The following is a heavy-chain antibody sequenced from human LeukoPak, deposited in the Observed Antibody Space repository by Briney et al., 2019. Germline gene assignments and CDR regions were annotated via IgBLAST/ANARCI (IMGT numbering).Heavy chain of an antibody. Sequence: GGSLRLSCAASGFTFVDYAMHWVRQAPGKGLEWVSGINWNGDRIDYAESVRGRFTISRDNAKNSLYLEMNSLRLEDTALYYCVKESEDSSGWATRYYFDYWGQGSLVTVSS. CDR1: GFTFVDYA. V-gene: IGHV3-9*01. J-gene: IGHJ4*02. CDR3: VKESEDSSGWATRYYFDY. D-gene: IGHD6-19*01. CDR2: INWNGDRI.